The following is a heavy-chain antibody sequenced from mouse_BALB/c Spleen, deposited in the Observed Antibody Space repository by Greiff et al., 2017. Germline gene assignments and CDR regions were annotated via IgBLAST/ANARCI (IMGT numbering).Heavy chain of an antibody. V-gene: IGHV4-1*02. J-gene: IGHJ2*01. D-gene: IGHD2-3*01. Sequence: EVKLVESGGGLVQPGGSLKLSCAASGFDFSRYWMSWVRQAPGKGIEWIGEINPDSSTINYTPSLKDKFIISRDNAKNTLYLQMSKVRSEDTALYYCARWGWPYYFDYWGQGTTLTVSS. CDR2: INPDSSTI. CDR1: GFDFSRYW. CDR3: ARWGWPYYFDY.